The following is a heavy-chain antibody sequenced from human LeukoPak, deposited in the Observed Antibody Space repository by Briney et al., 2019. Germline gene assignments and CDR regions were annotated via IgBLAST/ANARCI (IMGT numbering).Heavy chain of an antibody. V-gene: IGHV4-59*08. J-gene: IGHJ3*02. CDR2: MFYSGST. Sequence: PSETLSLTCSVSGGAISSYYWSWVRQPPGKGLEWIGYMFYSGSTNSNPSLKSRLTISVDTSKNQFSLKLSSVTAADTAVYYCARGGLMVHAHDAFDIWAKGQWSPSLQ. CDR1: GGAISSYY. D-gene: IGHD2-8*01. CDR3: ARGGLMVHAHDAFDI.